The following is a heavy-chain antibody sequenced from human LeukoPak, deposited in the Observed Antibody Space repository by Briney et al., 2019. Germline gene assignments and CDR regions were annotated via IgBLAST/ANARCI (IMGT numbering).Heavy chain of an antibody. D-gene: IGHD1-1*01. Sequence: SETLSLTCTVSGGSISSSSYYWGWIRQPPGKGLEWIGSIYYSGSTYYNPSLKSRVTISVDTSKNQFSLKLSSETAADTAVYYCARHGGTTGIDAFDIWGQGTMVTVSS. CDR3: ARHGGTTGIDAFDI. V-gene: IGHV4-39*01. CDR1: GGSISSSSYY. CDR2: IYYSGST. J-gene: IGHJ3*02.